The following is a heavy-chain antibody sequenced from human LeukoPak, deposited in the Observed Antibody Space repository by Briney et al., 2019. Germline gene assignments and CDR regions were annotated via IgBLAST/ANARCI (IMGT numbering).Heavy chain of an antibody. J-gene: IGHJ4*02. D-gene: IGHD5-18*01. V-gene: IGHV3-15*01. Sequence: GGSLRLSCAASGFTFSNAWMSWVRQAPGKGLEWVGRLKSKTDAGTTDYAAPVKGRFTISRDDSKNTLYLQMNSLKTEDTAVYYCTTIVRGYSYLSDYWGQGTLVTVSS. CDR2: LKSKTDAGTT. CDR3: TTIVRGYSYLSDY. CDR1: GFTFSNAW.